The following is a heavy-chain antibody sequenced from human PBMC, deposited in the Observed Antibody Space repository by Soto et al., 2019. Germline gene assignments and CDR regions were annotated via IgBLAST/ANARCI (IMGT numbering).Heavy chain of an antibody. CDR2: ISYDGSNK. CDR1: GFTFSSYG. J-gene: IGHJ6*03. D-gene: IGHD6-6*01. Sequence: GGSLRLSCAASGFTFSSYGMHWVRQAPGKGLEWVAGISYDGSNKYYADSVKGRFTISRDNSKNTVYLQMGSLRPEDMAVYYCARRARPAIYYMDVWCKGTTVTVSS. CDR3: ARRARPAIYYMDV. V-gene: IGHV3-30*03.